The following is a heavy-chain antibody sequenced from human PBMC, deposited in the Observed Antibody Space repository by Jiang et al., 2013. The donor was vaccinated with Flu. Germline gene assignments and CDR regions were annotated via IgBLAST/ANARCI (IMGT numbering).Heavy chain of an antibody. Sequence: PGASVKVSCKASGYTFSNYAIHWVRQVPGQSFEWVGWINVGNGNTRYAQNFHNRVTMTRDTAASTAHMELSSLTSEDTAVYYCVRQIWREYLNWFDPWGQGTLVTVSS. CDR2: INVGNGNT. V-gene: IGHV1-3*01. D-gene: IGHD3-3*01. CDR1: GYTFSNYA. J-gene: IGHJ5*02. CDR3: VRQIWREYLNWFDP.